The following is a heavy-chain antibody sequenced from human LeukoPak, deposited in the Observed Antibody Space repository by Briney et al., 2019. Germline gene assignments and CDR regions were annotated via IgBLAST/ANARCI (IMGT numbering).Heavy chain of an antibody. D-gene: IGHD3-22*01. CDR2: VYCGGSA. V-gene: IGHV3-66*01. CDR3: AKMSNYYNSLGYYAFDI. Sequence: GGSLRLSCAASGFIVSRKYMSWVRQAPGKGLEWVAVVYCGGSADYADSVKGRFTISRDNSKNTLHLQMKSLRAEDTAVYYCAKMSNYYNSLGYYAFDIWGQGTMVTVSS. J-gene: IGHJ3*02. CDR1: GFIVSRKY.